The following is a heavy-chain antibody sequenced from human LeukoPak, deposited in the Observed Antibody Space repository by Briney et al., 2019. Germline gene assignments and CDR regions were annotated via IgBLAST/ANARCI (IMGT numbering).Heavy chain of an antibody. J-gene: IGHJ4*02. D-gene: IGHD4-11*01. Sequence: SQTLSLTCTVSGGSISSGGHSWSWIRQPPGKGLEWIGYIYHSGSGSTYYNPSLKSRVTISIDKSKNQFSLKLNSVTAADTAVYYCTTYSIVDYWGQGTLVTVSS. V-gene: IGHV4-30-2*01. CDR2: IYHSGSGST. CDR3: TTYSIVDY. CDR1: GGSISSGGHS.